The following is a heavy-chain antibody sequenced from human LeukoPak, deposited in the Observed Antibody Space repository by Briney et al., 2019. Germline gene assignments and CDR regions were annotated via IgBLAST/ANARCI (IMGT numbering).Heavy chain of an antibody. D-gene: IGHD4-17*01. V-gene: IGHV3-23*01. Sequence: PGGSLRLSCTPSRFSLGNFVMSWVRQAPGKGLEWVATIGKNQYYADSVKGRFTISKDNSKNMMYLQMDSLGVDDTAIYYCAKGSNGDYHNWGQGTLVTVSS. CDR3: AKGSNGDYHN. J-gene: IGHJ4*02. CDR2: IGKNQ. CDR1: RFSLGNFV.